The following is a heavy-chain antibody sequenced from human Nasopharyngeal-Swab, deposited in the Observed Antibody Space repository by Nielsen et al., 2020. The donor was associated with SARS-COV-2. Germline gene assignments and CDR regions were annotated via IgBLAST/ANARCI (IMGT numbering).Heavy chain of an antibody. J-gene: IGHJ5*02. CDR1: GGSVSSDIYS. V-gene: IGHV4-61*01. Sequence: SETLSLTCTVSGGSVSSDIYSWSWIRQPPGKGLEWIGYIYYSGSTNYNPSLKSRVTISVDTSKNQFSLKLSSVTAADTAVYYCARAPKRTIFGVVGWFDPWGQGTLVTVSS. D-gene: IGHD3-3*01. CDR2: IYYSGST. CDR3: ARAPKRTIFGVVGWFDP.